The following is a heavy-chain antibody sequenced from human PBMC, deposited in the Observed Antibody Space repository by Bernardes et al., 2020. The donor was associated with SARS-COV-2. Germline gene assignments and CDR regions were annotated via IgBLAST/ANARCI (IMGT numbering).Heavy chain of an antibody. CDR1: GGPIKSYY. J-gene: IGHJ4*02. V-gene: IGHV4-59*01. Sequence: LSLTCTVSGGPIKSYYWSWIRQSPGKELEWIGYIDDTGSNNYNPSLKGRVTISVDTSKSHFSVTLRAATAADTAMYFCARGNPGGGFDYWGQGKLVTVSS. CDR3: ARGNPGGGFDY. CDR2: IDDTGSN. D-gene: IGHD1-1*01.